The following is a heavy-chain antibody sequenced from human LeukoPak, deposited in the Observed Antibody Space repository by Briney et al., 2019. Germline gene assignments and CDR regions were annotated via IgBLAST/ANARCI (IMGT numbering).Heavy chain of an antibody. D-gene: IGHD5-18*01. J-gene: IGHJ4*02. Sequence: GRSLRLSCAASGFSFSSYGMHWVRQAPGKGLEWVAVICYDGTNTYYADSVKGRFTISRDNPTSTLYLQMNSLRAEDMAVYYCARDQRGFSYSKYYFDYWGQGTLVSVCS. CDR2: ICYDGTNT. V-gene: IGHV3-33*01. CDR3: ARDQRGFSYSKYYFDY. CDR1: GFSFSSYG.